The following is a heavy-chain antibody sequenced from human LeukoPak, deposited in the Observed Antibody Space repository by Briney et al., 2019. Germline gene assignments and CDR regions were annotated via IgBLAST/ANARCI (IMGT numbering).Heavy chain of an antibody. V-gene: IGHV3-13*01. CDR1: GLTFSSYD. Sequence: GGSLRLSCAAFGLTFSSYDMHWIRQFPGKGLEWVSTIGATGDTYYIDSVKDRFTISRENAKKPVFLQLSSLNAEDTAVYFCVLGAYWNDDKNAFHVWGPGTMVTVS. CDR3: VLGAYWNDDKNAFHV. J-gene: IGHJ3*01. CDR2: IGATGDT. D-gene: IGHD1-1*01.